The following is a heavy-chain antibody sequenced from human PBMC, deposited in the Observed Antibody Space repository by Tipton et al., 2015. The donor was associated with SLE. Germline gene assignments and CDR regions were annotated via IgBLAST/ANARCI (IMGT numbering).Heavy chain of an antibody. Sequence: TLSLTCTVSGGSISSGSYYWGWIRQPPGKGLEWIGSIYYSGSTYYNPSLKSRVTISLDKSKNQFSLRLTSVTAADTAVYYCVRGGTVFGVVLNWFDPWGQGTLVTVSS. V-gene: IGHV4-39*07. CDR2: IYYSGST. J-gene: IGHJ5*02. D-gene: IGHD3-3*01. CDR1: GGSISSGSYY. CDR3: VRGGTVFGVVLNWFDP.